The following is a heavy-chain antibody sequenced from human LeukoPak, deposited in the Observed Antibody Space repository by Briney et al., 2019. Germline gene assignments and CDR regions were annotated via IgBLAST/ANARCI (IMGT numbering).Heavy chain of an antibody. CDR1: GFTFSSYS. V-gene: IGHV3-21*01. D-gene: IGHD2-2*01. CDR3: AREDGIVVVPAATGIDY. Sequence: PGGSLRLSCAASGFTFSSYSMNWVRQAPGKGLGWVSSISSSSSYIYYADSVKGRFTISRDNAKNSLYLQMNSLRAEDTAVYYCAREDGIVVVPAATGIDYWGQGTLVTVSS. J-gene: IGHJ4*02. CDR2: ISSSSSYI.